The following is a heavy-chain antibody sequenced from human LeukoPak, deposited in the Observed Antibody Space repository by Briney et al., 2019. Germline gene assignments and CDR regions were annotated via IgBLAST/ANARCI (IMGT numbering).Heavy chain of an antibody. CDR3: ARGGSGTYYHY. V-gene: IGHV4-59*01. J-gene: IGHJ4*02. CDR2: IYYSGST. CDR1: GGSITSYH. Sequence: SETLSLTCTVSGGSITSYHYSWLRQPAGKGLELIGYIYYSGSTNYNPSLKSRVTISVDTSKNQFSLKLSPVTAADTAVYYCARGGSGTYYHYWGQGTLVTVSS. D-gene: IGHD1-26*01.